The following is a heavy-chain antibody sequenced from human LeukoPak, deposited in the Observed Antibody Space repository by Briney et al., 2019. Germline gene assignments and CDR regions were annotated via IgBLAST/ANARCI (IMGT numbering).Heavy chain of an antibody. D-gene: IGHD2-21*01. J-gene: IGHJ1*01. CDR1: GFTFNNYA. Sequence: PGRSLRLSCAASGFTFNNYAMSWVRQAPGKGLDWVSGISGSGGSTYYADSVKGRFTISRDNSKNTLYLQMTTLRVEDTAIYYCAKDRVVMVPAPKYFQHWGQGTLVTVSS. CDR2: ISGSGGST. CDR3: AKDRVVMVPAPKYFQH. V-gene: IGHV3-23*01.